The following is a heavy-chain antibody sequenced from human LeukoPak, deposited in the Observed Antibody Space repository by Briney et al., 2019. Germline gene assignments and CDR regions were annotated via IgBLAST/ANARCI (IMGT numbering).Heavy chain of an antibody. CDR2: ISSNGGST. D-gene: IGHD3-16*01. Sequence: GGSLRLSCAASGFTFSNYAMHWVRQAPGKRLEYVSAISSNGGSTYYAHTVKGRFTISRDKSKNTVYLKMGSLRAEDMAVYYCARETRRGDAFDIWGQGTMVTVSS. CDR1: GFTFSNYA. V-gene: IGHV3-64*01. CDR3: ARETRRGDAFDI. J-gene: IGHJ3*02.